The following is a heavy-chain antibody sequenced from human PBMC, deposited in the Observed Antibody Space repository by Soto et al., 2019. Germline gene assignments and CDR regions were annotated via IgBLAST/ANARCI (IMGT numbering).Heavy chain of an antibody. D-gene: IGHD1-26*01. CDR1: GFIFRSYG. CDR2: IWYDGSNK. J-gene: IGHJ4*02. Sequence: QPGGSLRLSCAASGFIFRSYGMHWVRQAPGKGLEWVAVIWYDGSNKNYADPVKGRFTISRDNAKNTLFLQMNSLRAEDTAVYYCASSGGWGQGTLVTVSS. V-gene: IGHV3-33*01. CDR3: ASSGG.